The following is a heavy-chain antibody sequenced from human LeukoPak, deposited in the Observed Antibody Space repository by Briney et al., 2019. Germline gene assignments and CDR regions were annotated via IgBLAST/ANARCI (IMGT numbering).Heavy chain of an antibody. CDR1: GGSISSSSYY. J-gene: IGHJ4*02. V-gene: IGHV4-39*07. CDR2: IYTSGST. D-gene: IGHD6-19*01. Sequence: SETLSLTCTVSGGSISSSSYYWGWIRQPPGKGLEWIGRIYTSGSTNYNPSLKSRVTMSVDTSKNQFSLKLSSVTAADTAVYYCARDRLGSGRNYFDYWGQGTLVTVSS. CDR3: ARDRLGSGRNYFDY.